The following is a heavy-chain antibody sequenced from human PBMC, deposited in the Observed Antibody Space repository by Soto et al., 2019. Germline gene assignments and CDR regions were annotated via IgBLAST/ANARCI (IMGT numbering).Heavy chain of an antibody. CDR3: ARERSSSWLFDY. D-gene: IGHD6-13*01. Sequence: LCGGSISSGGYYWSWIRQPPGKGLEWIGYIYYSGSTYYNPSLKSRVTISVDTSKNQFSLKLSSVTAADTAVYYCARERSSSWLFDYWGQGTLVTVSS. CDR1: GGSISSGGYY. CDR2: IYYSGST. J-gene: IGHJ4*02. V-gene: IGHV4-31*02.